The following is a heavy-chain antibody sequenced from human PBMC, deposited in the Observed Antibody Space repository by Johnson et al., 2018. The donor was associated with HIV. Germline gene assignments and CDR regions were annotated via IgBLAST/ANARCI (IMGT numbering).Heavy chain of an antibody. J-gene: IGHJ3*02. CDR2: IWYDGSNK. CDR3: AKSSSATYYGDAFDM. V-gene: IGHV3-30*02. CDR1: GFTFSSYA. Sequence: VQLVESGGGLVQPGGSLRVSCAASGFTFSSYAMSWVRQAPGKGLEWVAVIWYDGSNKYYADSVKGRFTISRDNSKKTLSLQMNSLRPEDTAVYYCAKSSSATYYGDAFDMWGQGTMVTVSS. D-gene: IGHD3-10*01.